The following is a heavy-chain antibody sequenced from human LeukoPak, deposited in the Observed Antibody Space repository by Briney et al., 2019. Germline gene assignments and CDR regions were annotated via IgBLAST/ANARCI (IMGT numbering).Heavy chain of an antibody. J-gene: IGHJ6*02. CDR3: AKYQRRNYGMDV. V-gene: IGHV3-23*01. CDR2: ISGSGGST. Sequence: GGSLRLSCAASGFIFRSYAMRWLSQAPGKGLEWVSAISGSGGSTYYADSVKGRFTISRDNSKNTLYLQMNSLRAEDTAVYYCAKYQRRNYGMDVWGQGTTVTVSS. CDR1: GFIFRSYA.